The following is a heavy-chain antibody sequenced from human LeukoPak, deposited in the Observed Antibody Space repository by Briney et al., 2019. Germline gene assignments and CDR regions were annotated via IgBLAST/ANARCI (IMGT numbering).Heavy chain of an antibody. CDR2: INTGNGNT. Sequence: ASVKVSCKASGYTFTNYVIYWVRQAPGQRLEWMGWINTGNGNTKYSKRFRGRVTVTRDTSATTAYMELSSLRSEDTAVYYCARALSSTSLVGMDVWGKGTTVTVSS. CDR1: GYTFTNYV. D-gene: IGHD2-2*01. CDR3: ARALSSTSLVGMDV. V-gene: IGHV1-3*04. J-gene: IGHJ6*04.